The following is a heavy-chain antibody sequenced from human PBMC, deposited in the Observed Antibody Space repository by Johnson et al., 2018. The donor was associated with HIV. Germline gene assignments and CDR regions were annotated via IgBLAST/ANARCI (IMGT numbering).Heavy chain of an antibody. D-gene: IGHD2-15*01. V-gene: IGHV3-30*04. J-gene: IGHJ3*01. CDR2: ISYDGKNK. CDR1: GFTFSNYI. CDR3: ARDRIQWWSYVGTFDV. Sequence: QVQLVESGGGVVQPGTSLRLSCAISGFTFSNYIMHWVRQAPGKGPDWVAGISYDGKNKDYGQSVRGRVTISRDNSKSTLILQMDSLRADDTAVYYCARDRIQWWSYVGTFDVWGQGTTVTVSS.